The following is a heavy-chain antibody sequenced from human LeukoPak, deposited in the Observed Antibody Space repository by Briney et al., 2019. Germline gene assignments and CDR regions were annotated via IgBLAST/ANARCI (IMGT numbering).Heavy chain of an antibody. CDR3: ARDRGSRMVYSGYDYDLGFDY. V-gene: IGHV1-69*13. CDR2: IIPIFGTA. Sequence: SVKVSCKASGGTFSNYAISWVRQAPGQGLGWMGGIIPIFGTANYAQKFQGRVTITADESTSTAYMELSSLRSEDTAVYYCARDRGSRMVYSGYDYDLGFDYWGQGTLVTVSS. D-gene: IGHD5-12*01. CDR1: GGTFSNYA. J-gene: IGHJ4*02.